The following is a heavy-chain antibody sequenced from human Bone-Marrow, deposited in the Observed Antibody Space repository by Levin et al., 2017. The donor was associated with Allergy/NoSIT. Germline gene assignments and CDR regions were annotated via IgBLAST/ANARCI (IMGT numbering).Heavy chain of an antibody. CDR3: AIAVAGAPTATAWDY. Sequence: GESLKISCKASGYNFNAYYIHWLRQAPGQGLEWMGWTNPSSGATESAQKFQGRVTMTRHTSITTAYMELSSLRSDDTAVYYCAIAVAGAPTATAWDYWGQGTLVTVSS. V-gene: IGHV1-2*02. CDR2: TNPSSGAT. D-gene: IGHD6-19*01. CDR1: GYNFNAYY. J-gene: IGHJ4*02.